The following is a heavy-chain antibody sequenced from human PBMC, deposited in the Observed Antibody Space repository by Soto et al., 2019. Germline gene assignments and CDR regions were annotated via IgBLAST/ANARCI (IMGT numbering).Heavy chain of an antibody. J-gene: IGHJ4*02. Sequence: GGSLRLSCAASGFTFSSYSMNWVRQAPGKGLEWVSYISSSSSTIYYADSVKGRFTISRDNAKNSLYLQMNSLRDEDTAVYYCARDRTVTTGGTDYLKTFDYWGQGTLVTVSS. CDR1: GFTFSSYS. D-gene: IGHD4-17*01. V-gene: IGHV3-48*02. CDR2: ISSSSSTI. CDR3: ARDRTVTTGGTDYLKTFDY.